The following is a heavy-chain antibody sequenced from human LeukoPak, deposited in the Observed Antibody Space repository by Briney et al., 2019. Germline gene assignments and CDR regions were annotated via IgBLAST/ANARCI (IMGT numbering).Heavy chain of an antibody. Sequence: ASVKVSCKASGYTFTSYYMHWVRQAPGQGLEWMGIINPSGGSTSYAQKFQGRVTMTRDMSTSTVYMELSSLRSEDTAVYYCARDSYYYDSSGYYRRGEFDYWGQGTLVTVSS. J-gene: IGHJ4*02. CDR2: INPSGGST. D-gene: IGHD3-22*01. CDR3: ARDSYYYDSSGYYRRGEFDY. V-gene: IGHV1-46*01. CDR1: GYTFTSYY.